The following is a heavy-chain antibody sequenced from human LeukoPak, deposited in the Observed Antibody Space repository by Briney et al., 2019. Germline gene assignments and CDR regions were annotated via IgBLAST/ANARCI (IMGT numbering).Heavy chain of an antibody. D-gene: IGHD3-22*01. CDR2: IYYSGST. CDR1: GGSISSSSYY. CDR3: AVNYYDSSGYYFDY. Sequence: PSETLSLTCTVSGGSISSSSYYWGWIRQPPGKGLEWIGRIYYSGSTYYNPALKSRVTISVDTSKNQFSLKLSSVTAADTAVYYCAVNYYDSSGYYFDYWGQGTLVTVSS. J-gene: IGHJ4*02. V-gene: IGHV4-39*01.